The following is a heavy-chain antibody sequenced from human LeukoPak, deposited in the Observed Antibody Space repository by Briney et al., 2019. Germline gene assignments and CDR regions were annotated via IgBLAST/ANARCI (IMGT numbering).Heavy chain of an antibody. CDR2: IYYSGST. CDR3: ARHPDYGDYSFDY. J-gene: IGHJ4*02. D-gene: IGHD4-17*01. Sequence: SETLSLTCTVSGGSISSSSYYWGWTRQPPGKGLEWIGSIYYSGSTYYNPSLKSRVTISVDTSKNQFSLKLSSVTAADTAVYYCARHPDYGDYSFDYWGQGTLVTVSS. V-gene: IGHV4-39*01. CDR1: GGSISSSSYY.